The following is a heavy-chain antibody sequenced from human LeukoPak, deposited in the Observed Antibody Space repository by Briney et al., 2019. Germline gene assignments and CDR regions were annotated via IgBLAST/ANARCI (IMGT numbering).Heavy chain of an antibody. J-gene: IGHJ4*02. Sequence: ASVKVSCKASGYTFSSYGISWVRQAPGQGLEWMGWISGYNGNTNYAQKFQGRVTMTTDTSTSTAYMELRSLRSEDTAVYYCARIGIAVALPDYWGQGTLVTVSP. V-gene: IGHV1-18*01. CDR2: ISGYNGNT. CDR3: ARIGIAVALPDY. D-gene: IGHD6-19*01. CDR1: GYTFSSYG.